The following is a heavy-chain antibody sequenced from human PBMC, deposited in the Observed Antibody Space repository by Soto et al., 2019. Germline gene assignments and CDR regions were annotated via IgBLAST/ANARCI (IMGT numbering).Heavy chain of an antibody. J-gene: IGHJ4*02. CDR2: IRDSDSGGAT. CDR3: AKVRVGIDVDFDY. D-gene: IGHD2-21*01. CDR1: GFTFSSCA. V-gene: IGHV3-23*01. Sequence: LRLSCAASGFTFSSCAMSWVRQAPAKGLEWVSAIRDSDSGGATYYADSVKGRFTISRDDSKNTLYLQMSSLRAEDTAMYYCAKVRVGIDVDFDYWGQGALVTVSS.